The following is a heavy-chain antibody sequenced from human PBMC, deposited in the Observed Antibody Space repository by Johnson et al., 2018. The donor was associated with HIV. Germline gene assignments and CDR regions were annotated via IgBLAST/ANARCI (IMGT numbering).Heavy chain of an antibody. CDR3: AREGDDPGAFDI. CDR2: IWYDGNNK. J-gene: IGHJ3*02. D-gene: IGHD3-16*01. V-gene: IGHV3-33*01. Sequence: QVQLVESGGGVVQPGRSLRLSCAASGFTFSSYGMHWVRQTPGKGLQWVAVIWYDGNNKYYADSVKGRFTISRDNSKNTLYLQMNSLRAEDTAVYYCAREGDDPGAFDIWGQGTMVTVSS. CDR1: GFTFSSYG.